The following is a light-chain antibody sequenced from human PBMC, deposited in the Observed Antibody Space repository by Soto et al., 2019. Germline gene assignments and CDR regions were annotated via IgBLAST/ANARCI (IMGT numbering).Light chain of an antibody. V-gene: IGKV1-39*01. J-gene: IGKJ4*01. CDR1: QSISSY. Sequence: DLQMTQSPSSLSASVGDRVTITCRASQSISSYLNWYQQKPGKAPKLLIYAASSWQSGVPSRFSGSGSATDFTLTISSLQPEDFATYYCQKSYSTPLTFGGGTKVEIK. CDR2: AAS. CDR3: QKSYSTPLT.